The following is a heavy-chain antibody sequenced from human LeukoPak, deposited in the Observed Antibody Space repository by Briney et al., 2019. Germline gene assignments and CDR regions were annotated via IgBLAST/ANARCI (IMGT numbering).Heavy chain of an antibody. J-gene: IGHJ5*02. V-gene: IGHV3-23*01. CDR1: GFDFYNYA. D-gene: IGHD6-6*01. Sequence: PGESLRLSCTASGFDFYNYAMAWVRLAPGKGLEWVSGITGSGENAYFADSVKGRFTISRDNSKNTLHLEMHGLRAEDTAVYYCAKDHMYSSSSSWFDPWGQGTLVIVSS. CDR2: ITGSGENA. CDR3: AKDHMYSSSSSWFDP.